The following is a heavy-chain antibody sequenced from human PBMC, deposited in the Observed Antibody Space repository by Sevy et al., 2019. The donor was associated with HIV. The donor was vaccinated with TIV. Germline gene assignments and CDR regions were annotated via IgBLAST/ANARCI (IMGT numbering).Heavy chain of an antibody. J-gene: IGHJ4*02. CDR3: ARGRGGWYVVDY. CDR1: GGSISSYY. D-gene: IGHD6-19*01. Sequence: SETLSLTCTVSGGSISSYYWSWIRQPPGKGLEWIGYIYYSGSTNYNPSLKSRVTISVDTSKNHFSLKLSSVTAADTAVYYCARGRGGWYVVDYWGQGTLVTVSS. V-gene: IGHV4-59*13. CDR2: IYYSGST.